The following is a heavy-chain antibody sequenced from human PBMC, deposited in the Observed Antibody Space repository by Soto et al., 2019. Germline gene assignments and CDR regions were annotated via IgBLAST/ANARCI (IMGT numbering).Heavy chain of an antibody. CDR3: ARSQFDYIWGTSGYFDS. V-gene: IGHV5-51*01. D-gene: IGHD3-16*01. Sequence: GESLKISFKGSGYSFSTHWVGWVRQMPGKGLEWMGIIYPGDSDTRYSPSFQGQVTISADESITTAYLQWSSLKASDTAMYYCARSQFDYIWGTSGYFDSWGQGTLVTVSS. CDR2: IYPGDSDT. J-gene: IGHJ4*02. CDR1: GYSFSTHW.